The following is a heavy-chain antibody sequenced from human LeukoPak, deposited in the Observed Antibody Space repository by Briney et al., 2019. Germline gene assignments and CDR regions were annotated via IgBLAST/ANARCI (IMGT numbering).Heavy chain of an antibody. V-gene: IGHV3-53*01. Sequence: GGSLRLSCAASGFTVSSNYMSWVRQAPGKGLEWVSVIYSSGSTYYADSVKGRFTISRDNSKNTLHLQMNTLKAEDTAVYYCASRIATAGSVDYWGQGTLVTVSS. D-gene: IGHD6-13*01. CDR2: IYSSGST. J-gene: IGHJ4*02. CDR3: ASRIATAGSVDY. CDR1: GFTVSSNY.